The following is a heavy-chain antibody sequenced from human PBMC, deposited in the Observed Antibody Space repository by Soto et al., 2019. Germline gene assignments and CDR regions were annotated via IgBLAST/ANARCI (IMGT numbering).Heavy chain of an antibody. J-gene: IGHJ4*02. CDR1: GFTFSSYA. V-gene: IGHV3-23*01. Sequence: GGSLRLSCAASGFTFSSYAMSWVRQAPGKGLEWVSAISGSGGSTYYADSVKGRFTISRDNSKNTLYLQMNSLRAEDTDVYYCEKESAGGARFCIGYYVFDYWGQGTLVTVSS. CDR3: EKESAGGARFCIGYYVFDY. CDR2: ISGSGGST. D-gene: IGHD3-3*01.